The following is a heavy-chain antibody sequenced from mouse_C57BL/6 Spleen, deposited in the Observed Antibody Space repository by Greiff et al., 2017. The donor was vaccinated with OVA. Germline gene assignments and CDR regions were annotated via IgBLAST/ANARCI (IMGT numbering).Heavy chain of an antibody. D-gene: IGHD2-3*01. Sequence: EVKLMESGGGLVQPGGSLKLSCAASGFTFSDYYMYWVRQTPEKRLEWVAYISNGGGSTYYPDTVKGRFTISRDNAKNTLYLQMSRLKSEDTAIYYCARRGDDGSSMDYWGQGTSVTVSS. J-gene: IGHJ4*01. CDR1: GFTFSDYY. CDR2: ISNGGGST. CDR3: ARRGDDGSSMDY. V-gene: IGHV5-12*01.